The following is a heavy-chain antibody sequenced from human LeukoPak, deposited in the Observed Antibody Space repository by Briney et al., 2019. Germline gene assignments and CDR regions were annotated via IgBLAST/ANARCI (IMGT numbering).Heavy chain of an antibody. CDR1: GYTFTGYY. Sequence: ASVKVSCKASGYTFTGYYMHWVRQAPGQGLEWMGWINPNSGGTNYAQEFQGRVTMTRDTSISTAYMELSRLRSDDTAVYYCAREYYDILTGFIWFDPWGQGTLVTVSS. D-gene: IGHD3-9*01. J-gene: IGHJ5*02. V-gene: IGHV1-2*02. CDR2: INPNSGGT. CDR3: AREYYDILTGFIWFDP.